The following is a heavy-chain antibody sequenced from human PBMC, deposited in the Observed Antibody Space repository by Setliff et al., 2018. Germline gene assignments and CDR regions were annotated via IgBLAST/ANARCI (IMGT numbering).Heavy chain of an antibody. Sequence: LRLSCAASGLTFRTYAMSWVRQAPGKGLEWVSSTTGSGGDRDYADSVKGRFTISRDNAKNSLYLQMDSLRAEDTATYYCAKDTVNDGFWDFDSWGQGIVVTVSS. CDR2: TTGSGGDR. J-gene: IGHJ4*02. D-gene: IGHD4-17*01. CDR3: AKDTVNDGFWDFDS. V-gene: IGHV3-23*01. CDR1: GLTFRTYA.